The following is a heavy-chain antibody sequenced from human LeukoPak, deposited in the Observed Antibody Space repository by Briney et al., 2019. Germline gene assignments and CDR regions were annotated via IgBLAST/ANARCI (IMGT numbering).Heavy chain of an antibody. CDR1: GGSISSYD. J-gene: IGHJ6*02. CDR2: IYYSGST. D-gene: IGHD3-3*01. Sequence: SETLSLTCTVSGGSISSYDWSWIRQPPGKGLEWIGYIYYSGSTNYNPSLKSRVTISVDTSKNQFSLKLSSVTAADTAVYYCARESKDFWSGSKYGMDVWGQGTTVTVSS. V-gene: IGHV4-59*01. CDR3: ARESKDFWSGSKYGMDV.